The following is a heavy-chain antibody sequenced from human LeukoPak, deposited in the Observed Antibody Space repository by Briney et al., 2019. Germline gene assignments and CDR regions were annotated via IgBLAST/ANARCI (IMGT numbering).Heavy chain of an antibody. J-gene: IGHJ4*02. D-gene: IGHD1-26*01. CDR2: IKQDGSEK. V-gene: IGHV3-7*01. Sequence: GGSLRLSCAASGVTFSSYWMSWVRQAPGKGLECVANIKQDGSEKYYVDSVKGRFTISRDNAKNSLYLQMNSLRAEDTAVYYCARLKTGGGSYFDYWGQGTLVTVSS. CDR1: GVTFSSYW. CDR3: ARLKTGGGSYFDY.